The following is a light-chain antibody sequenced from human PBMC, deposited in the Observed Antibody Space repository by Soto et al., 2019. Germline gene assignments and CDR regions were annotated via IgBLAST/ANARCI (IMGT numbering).Light chain of an antibody. V-gene: IGKV1-5*01. CDR2: DAS. CDR1: LSLNTW. Sequence: DIQMTQSPSTLSGSVGDRVTITCRASLSLNTWLAWYQQKPGKVPKLLIYDASNLESGVPSRFSGSGYGTEFTLTISSLQPDDFATYYCQQYKSYSPLTFGGGTKVDIK. J-gene: IGKJ4*01. CDR3: QQYKSYSPLT.